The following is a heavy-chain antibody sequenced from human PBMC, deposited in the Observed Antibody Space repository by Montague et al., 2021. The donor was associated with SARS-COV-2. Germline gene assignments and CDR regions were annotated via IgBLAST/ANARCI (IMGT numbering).Heavy chain of an antibody. D-gene: IGHD2-15*01. J-gene: IGHJ4*02. CDR3: GGAIGSCWSVGY. CDR2: IYYSGGT. CDR1: GDSISSGNYY. Sequence: SETLSLTCTVSGDSISSGNYYWGWIRQPPGKGLEWIGSIYYSGGTNYNPSLKSRVTISVDTSKNQFSLRLSSVTAADTAVYYCGGAIGSCWSVGYWGQGILVTVSS. V-gene: IGHV4-39*01.